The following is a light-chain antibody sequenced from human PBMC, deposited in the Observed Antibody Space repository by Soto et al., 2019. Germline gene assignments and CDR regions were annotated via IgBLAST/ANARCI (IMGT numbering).Light chain of an antibody. Sequence: AIQLTQSPSSLSASVGDRVTITCRASQGISSYLAWYQQKPGKAPKLLIYHASTLESGVPSRFSGSGSGTKFTLTIASLQPDDFATYYCQQYETFSGTFGPGTKVDIK. CDR1: QGISSY. J-gene: IGKJ1*01. V-gene: IGKV1-13*02. CDR2: HAS. CDR3: QQYETFSGT.